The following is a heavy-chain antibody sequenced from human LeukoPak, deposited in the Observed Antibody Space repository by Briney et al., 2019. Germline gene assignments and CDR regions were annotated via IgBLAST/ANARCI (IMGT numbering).Heavy chain of an antibody. D-gene: IGHD6-13*01. CDR1: GFTFSSYG. V-gene: IGHV3-33*01. Sequence: PGGSLRLSCAASGFTFSSYGMHWVRQAPGKGLEWVAVIWYDGSNKYYADSVKGRFTISRDNSKNTLYLQMNSLRAEDTAVYYWARLPFEAAADAYYYYGMDVWGQGTTVTVSS. J-gene: IGHJ6*02. CDR2: IWYDGSNK. CDR3: ARLPFEAAADAYYYYGMDV.